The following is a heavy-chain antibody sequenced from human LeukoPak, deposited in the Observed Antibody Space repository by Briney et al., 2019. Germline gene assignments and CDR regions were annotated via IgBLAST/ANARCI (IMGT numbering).Heavy chain of an antibody. V-gene: IGHV3-30*14. CDR3: AGDRRTSGWYAS. D-gene: IGHD1-26*01. CDR2: ISYDGSNK. Sequence: GGSLRLSCAASGFTFSSYWMHWVRQAPGKGLEWVAVISYDGSNKYYADSVKGRFTLSRDNFENTVHLQMSSLTAEDTAVYYCAGDRRTSGWYASWGQGTLVTVSS. J-gene: IGHJ5*01. CDR1: GFTFSSYW.